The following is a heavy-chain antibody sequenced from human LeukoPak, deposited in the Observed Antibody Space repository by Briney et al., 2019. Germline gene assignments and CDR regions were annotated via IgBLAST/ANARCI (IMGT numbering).Heavy chain of an antibody. Sequence: VASVKVSCKASGYTFTSYGISWVRQAPGQGLEWMGWISAYNGNTNYAQKLQGRVTMTTDTSTSTAYMELRSLRSDDTAVYYCAGSIAAAGMRGFDPWGQGTLVTVSS. V-gene: IGHV1-18*01. D-gene: IGHD6-13*01. CDR1: GYTFTSYG. J-gene: IGHJ5*02. CDR2: ISAYNGNT. CDR3: AGSIAAAGMRGFDP.